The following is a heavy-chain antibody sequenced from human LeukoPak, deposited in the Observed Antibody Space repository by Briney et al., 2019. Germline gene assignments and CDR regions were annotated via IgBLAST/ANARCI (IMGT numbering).Heavy chain of an antibody. CDR1: GFTFSSYA. CDR3: AKGRGYYYESSGYCCLDY. Sequence: SGGSLRLSCAASGFTFSSYAMTWVRQAPGKGLECVSSISGSAGSTYYADSVKGRFTISRDTSKNTLYLQMNSLRAEDTAVYYCAKGRGYYYESSGYCCLDYWGQGTLVTVSS. J-gene: IGHJ4*02. D-gene: IGHD3-22*01. CDR2: ISGSAGST. V-gene: IGHV3-23*01.